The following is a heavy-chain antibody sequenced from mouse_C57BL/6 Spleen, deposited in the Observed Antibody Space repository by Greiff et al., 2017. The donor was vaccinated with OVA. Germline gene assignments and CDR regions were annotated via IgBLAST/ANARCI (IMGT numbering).Heavy chain of an antibody. Sequence: QVQLKQPGAELVKPGASVKMSCKASGYTFTSYWITWVKQRPGQGLEWIGDIYPGSGSTNYNEKFKSKATLTVATSSSTAYMQLSSLTSEDSAVYYCARGGPYAMDYWGQGTSVTVSS. CDR3: ARGGPYAMDY. J-gene: IGHJ4*01. CDR2: IYPGSGST. V-gene: IGHV1-55*01. CDR1: GYTFTSYW.